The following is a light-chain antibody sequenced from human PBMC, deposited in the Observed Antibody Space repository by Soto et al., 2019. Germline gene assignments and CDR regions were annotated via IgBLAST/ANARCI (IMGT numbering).Light chain of an antibody. Sequence: IVLTQSPATLSLSPGKRATLSCRASQNISNYLIWYQQKPGQAPRLLIYDVSNRATGIPARFSGSGSGTEFTLTISSLQSEDFAVYYCQQRLSWPITFGQGTRLEIK. V-gene: IGKV3-11*01. CDR3: QQRLSWPIT. CDR1: QNISNY. CDR2: DVS. J-gene: IGKJ5*01.